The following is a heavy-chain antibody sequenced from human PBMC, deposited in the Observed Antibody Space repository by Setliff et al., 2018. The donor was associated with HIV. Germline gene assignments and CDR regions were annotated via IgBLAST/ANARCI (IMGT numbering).Heavy chain of an antibody. CDR1: GFTFNSYA. Sequence: GGSLRLSCAASGFTFNSYAMHWVRQAPGKGLQWVSVISYDGNNKKYADSVKGRLTISRDNSKNTLYLQMNSLRAEDTAVYYCARGGFGVVIIERLGVDYWGQGTKVTVSS. CDR3: ARGGFGVVIIERLGVDY. J-gene: IGHJ4*02. D-gene: IGHD3-3*01. V-gene: IGHV3-30*04. CDR2: ISYDGNNK.